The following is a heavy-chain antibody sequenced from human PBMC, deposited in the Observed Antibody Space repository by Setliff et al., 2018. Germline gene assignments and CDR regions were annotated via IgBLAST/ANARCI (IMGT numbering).Heavy chain of an antibody. D-gene: IGHD1-7*01. CDR1: GFTFSTYS. J-gene: IGHJ4*02. CDR2: ITSGSSNI. CDR3: VRDGGILTGTTGDY. Sequence: GGSLRLSCAASGFTFSTYSINWVRQAPGKGLEWVASITSGSSNIWYADSVKGRFTISRDNAKNSLSLQLNNLRAEDTAVYYCVRDGGILTGTTGDYWGQGILVTVSS. V-gene: IGHV3-21*01.